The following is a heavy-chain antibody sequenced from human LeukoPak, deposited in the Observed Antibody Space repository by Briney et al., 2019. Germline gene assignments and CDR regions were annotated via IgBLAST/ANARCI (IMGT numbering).Heavy chain of an antibody. CDR3: ARSPGGSDYFDY. D-gene: IGHD3-16*01. CDR2: INPNCGGT. Sequence: ASVKVSCKASGYTFTSYYMHWVRQAPGQGLEWMGWINPNCGGTNYAQKFQGRVTMTRDTSISTAYMELSRLRSDDTAVYYCARSPGGSDYFDYWGQGTLVTVSS. J-gene: IGHJ4*02. CDR1: GYTFTSYY. V-gene: IGHV1-2*02.